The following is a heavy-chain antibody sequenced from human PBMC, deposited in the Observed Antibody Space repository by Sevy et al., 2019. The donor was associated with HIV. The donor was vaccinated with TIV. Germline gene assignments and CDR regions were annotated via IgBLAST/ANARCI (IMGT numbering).Heavy chain of an antibody. CDR2: ISSSSSTM. Sequence: GGSLRLSCAASGFTFSSYTMNWVRQAPGKGLEWVSYISSSSSTMYYADSVKGRFTISRDNAKNSLYLQMNSLRDEDTAVYFCARRFNIVGATHFDYWGQGTLVTVSS. CDR3: ARRFNIVGATHFDY. CDR1: GFTFSSYT. D-gene: IGHD1-26*01. V-gene: IGHV3-48*02. J-gene: IGHJ4*02.